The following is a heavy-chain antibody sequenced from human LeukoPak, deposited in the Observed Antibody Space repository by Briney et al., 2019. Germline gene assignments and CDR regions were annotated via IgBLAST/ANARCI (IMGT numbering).Heavy chain of an antibody. Sequence: ASVKVSCKASVYTFTSYGISWVRQAPGQGLEWMGWISAYNGNTNYAQKLQGRVTMTTDTSTSTAYMELRSLRSDDTAVYYCARAIMWYSSGSRYYFDYWGQGTLVTVSS. V-gene: IGHV1-18*01. J-gene: IGHJ4*02. CDR2: ISAYNGNT. CDR3: ARAIMWYSSGSRYYFDY. D-gene: IGHD6-19*01. CDR1: VYTFTSYG.